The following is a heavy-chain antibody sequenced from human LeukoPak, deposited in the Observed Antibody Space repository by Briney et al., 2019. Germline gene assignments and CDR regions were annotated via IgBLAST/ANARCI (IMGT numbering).Heavy chain of an antibody. CDR2: ISGSGGST. V-gene: IGHV3-23*01. Sequence: GGSLRLSCAASGFTFTSYAMSWVRQAPGKGLEWVSAISGSGGSTYYADSVKGRFTISRDNSKNTLYLQMSSLRAEDTAVYYCAKDPHSSGWRNYYYYMDVWGKGTTVTVSS. CDR1: GFTFTSYA. D-gene: IGHD6-19*01. J-gene: IGHJ6*03. CDR3: AKDPHSSGWRNYYYYMDV.